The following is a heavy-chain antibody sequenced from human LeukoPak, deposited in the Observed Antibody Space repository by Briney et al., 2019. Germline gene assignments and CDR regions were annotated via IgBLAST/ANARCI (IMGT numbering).Heavy chain of an antibody. CDR3: ARTKSAAGSVYY. D-gene: IGHD6-13*01. J-gene: IGHJ4*02. Sequence: GGSLRLSCAASGFTFSSYSMNWVRQAPGKGLEWVSSISSSSTSIYYADSLKGRFTISRDNAKNSLYLQMNSLKAEDTAVYYCARTKSAAGSVYYWGQGTLVTVSS. CDR1: GFTFSSYS. V-gene: IGHV3-21*01. CDR2: ISSSSTSI.